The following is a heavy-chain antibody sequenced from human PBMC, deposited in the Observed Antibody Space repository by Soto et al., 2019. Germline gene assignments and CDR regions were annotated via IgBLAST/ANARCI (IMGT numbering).Heavy chain of an antibody. CDR1: GGTFSSYA. J-gene: IGHJ4*02. CDR2: IIPIFGTA. Sequence: QVQLVQSWAEVKKPGSSVKVSCKASGGTFSSYAISWVRQAPGQGLEWMGGIIPIFGTANYAQKFQGRVTITADESTSTAYMELSSLRSEDTAVYYCARDSLNYDFWSGYYPSFDYWGQGTLVTVSS. D-gene: IGHD3-3*01. CDR3: ARDSLNYDFWSGYYPSFDY. V-gene: IGHV1-69*01.